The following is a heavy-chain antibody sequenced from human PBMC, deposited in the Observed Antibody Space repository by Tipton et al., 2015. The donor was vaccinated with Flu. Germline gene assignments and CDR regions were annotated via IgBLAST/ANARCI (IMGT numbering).Heavy chain of an antibody. CDR3: ARWNDYFNWFDP. Sequence: LRLSCTVSGGSISSGGYYWSWIRQHPGKGLEWIGYIYYSGSTYYNPSLKSRVTISVDTSKNQFSLKLSSVTAADTAVYYCARWNDYFNWFDPWGQGTLVTVSS. CDR2: IYYSGST. J-gene: IGHJ5*02. CDR1: GGSISSGGYY. D-gene: IGHD3-16*01. V-gene: IGHV4-31*02.